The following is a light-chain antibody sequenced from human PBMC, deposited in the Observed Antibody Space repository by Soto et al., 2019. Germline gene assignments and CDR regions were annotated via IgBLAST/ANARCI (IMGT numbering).Light chain of an antibody. V-gene: IGKV1-5*01. Sequence: GVRVTLTCRASQRISRWLAWYQQKPGKAPKLLIYDASSLESGVPSRFSGSGSGTEFNLTISSLQPDDFATYICDQYYSYTVTFGEETKVDIK. CDR3: DQYYSYTVT. CDR2: DAS. J-gene: IGKJ1*01. CDR1: QRISRW.